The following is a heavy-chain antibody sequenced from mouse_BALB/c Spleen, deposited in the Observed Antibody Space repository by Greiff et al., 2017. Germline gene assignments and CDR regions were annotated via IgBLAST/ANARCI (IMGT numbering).Heavy chain of an antibody. CDR1: GFSLTGYG. V-gene: IGHV2-6-7*01. CDR2: IWGDGST. CDR3: ARGTVVATDAMDY. J-gene: IGHJ4*01. D-gene: IGHD1-1*01. Sequence: QVQLKESGPGLVAPSQSLSITCTVSGFSLTGYGVNWVRQPPGKGLAWLGMIWGDGSTDYNSALKSRLSISKDNSKSQVFLKMNSLQTDDTARYYCARGTVVATDAMDYWGQGTSVTVSS.